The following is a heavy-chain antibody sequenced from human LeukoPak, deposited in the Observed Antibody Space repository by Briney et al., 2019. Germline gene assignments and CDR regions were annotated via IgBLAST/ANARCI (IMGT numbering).Heavy chain of an antibody. CDR3: ARVSILNLGELSEAFDI. D-gene: IGHD3-16*02. J-gene: IGHJ3*02. CDR2: IKQDGSEK. Sequence: TGGSLRLSCAASGFTFSSYWMSRGRQAPGNGREGVGNIKQDGSEKSYVDPVKGRFTISRDNAKNSLYLQMNSLRAEDTAVYFCARVSILNLGELSEAFDIWGQGTMVTVSS. V-gene: IGHV3-7*03. CDR1: GFTFSSYW.